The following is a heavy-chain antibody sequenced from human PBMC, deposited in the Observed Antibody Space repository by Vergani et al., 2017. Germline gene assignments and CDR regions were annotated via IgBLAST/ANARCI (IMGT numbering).Heavy chain of an antibody. V-gene: IGHV1-46*03. CDR1: GYTFSNYY. J-gene: IGHJ4*02. Sequence: QVQVVQSGAEVKKFGASVKVSCKISGYTFSNYYMHWVRQAPGQGLEWMGIINPSGGHTNYPQKFQGRVTMTRDTSTSTVYMELSSLRSEDTAIYYCARGDYGILTGYRYWGQGTLVTVSA. CDR2: INPSGGHT. D-gene: IGHD3-9*01. CDR3: ARGDYGILTGYRY.